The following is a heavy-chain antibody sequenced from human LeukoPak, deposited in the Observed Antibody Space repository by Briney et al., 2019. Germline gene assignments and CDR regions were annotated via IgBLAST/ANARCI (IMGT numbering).Heavy chain of an antibody. J-gene: IGHJ4*02. CDR2: ISAYNGNT. CDR1: GYTFTSYG. CDR3: ARAKIDDSSGYYYPLYYFDY. V-gene: IGHV1-18*01. Sequence: ASVKVSCKTSGYTFTSYGISWVRQAPGQGLKWMGWISAYNGNTNYAQKLQGRVTMTTDTSTSTAYMGLRSLRSDDTAVYYCARAKIDDSSGYYYPLYYFDYWGQGTLVTVSS. D-gene: IGHD3-22*01.